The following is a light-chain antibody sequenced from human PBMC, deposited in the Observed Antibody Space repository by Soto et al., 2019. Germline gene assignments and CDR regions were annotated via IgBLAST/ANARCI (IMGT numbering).Light chain of an antibody. Sequence: QSALAQPASVSGSPGQSITISCTGTSSDIGRYDLVSWYQQYPGKAPKLMIYEVSNRPSGVSNRFSGSKSGNTASLTISGLQAEDEADYYCSSYTSSSTPRVFGGGTKLTVL. V-gene: IGLV2-14*02. CDR2: EVS. CDR3: SSYTSSSTPRV. CDR1: SSDIGRYDL. J-gene: IGLJ3*02.